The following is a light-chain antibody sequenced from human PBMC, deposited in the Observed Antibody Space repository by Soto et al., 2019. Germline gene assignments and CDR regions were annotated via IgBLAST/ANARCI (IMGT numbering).Light chain of an antibody. Sequence: QSALTQPASMSGSPGQSITISCTGTSSNVGSYNLVSWYQQHPGKAPELMIFEGSKRPSGVSNRFSGSKSGNTASLTISGLQPEDDADYYCCSYAHSTTVVFGGGTKLTVL. V-gene: IGLV2-23*01. CDR3: CSYAHSTTVV. CDR2: EGS. CDR1: SSNVGSYNL. J-gene: IGLJ2*01.